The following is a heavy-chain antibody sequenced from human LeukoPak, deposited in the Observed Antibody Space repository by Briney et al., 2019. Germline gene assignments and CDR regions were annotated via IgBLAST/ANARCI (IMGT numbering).Heavy chain of an antibody. CDR1: GGSISSYY. CDR3: AREGRYRYGYNEYHSYMDI. D-gene: IGHD5-18*01. J-gene: IGHJ6*03. V-gene: IGHV4-59*01. Sequence: ETLSLTCTVSGGSISSYYWSRIRQPPGKGLEWIGYINYSGSTIYNPSLQSRVTISVDTSKNQFSLKLSSVTAAETAVYHCAREGRYRYGYNEYHSYMDIWGKGTTVTVSS. CDR2: INYSGST.